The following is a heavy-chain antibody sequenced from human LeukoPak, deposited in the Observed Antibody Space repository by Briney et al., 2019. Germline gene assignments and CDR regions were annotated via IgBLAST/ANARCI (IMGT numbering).Heavy chain of an antibody. D-gene: IGHD2/OR15-2a*01. Sequence: GGSLRLSCADSGFTFSSYWMSWVRQAPGKGLEWVADIKEDGSKTYYVDSLKGRFTISRDNAKNSLYLQMNSLRAEDTAVYYCARDSTLYCNDNICHWGFDLWGQGTVVTVSS. J-gene: IGHJ3*01. CDR2: IKEDGSKT. CDR3: ARDSTLYCNDNICHWGFDL. CDR1: GFTFSSYW. V-gene: IGHV3-7*01.